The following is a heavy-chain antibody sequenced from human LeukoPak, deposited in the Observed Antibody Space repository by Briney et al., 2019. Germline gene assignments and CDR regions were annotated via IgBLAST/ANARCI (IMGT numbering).Heavy chain of an antibody. J-gene: IGHJ4*02. V-gene: IGHV1-69*04. CDR3: ARGYCSGGSCYRILLGY. Sequence: ASVKVSCKASGGTFSSYAISWVRQAPGQGLEWMGRIIPILGIANYAQKFQGRVTITADKSTSTAYMELSSLRSEDTAVYYCARGYCSGGSCYRILLGYWGQGTLVTVSS. CDR2: IIPILGIA. D-gene: IGHD2-15*01. CDR1: GGTFSSYA.